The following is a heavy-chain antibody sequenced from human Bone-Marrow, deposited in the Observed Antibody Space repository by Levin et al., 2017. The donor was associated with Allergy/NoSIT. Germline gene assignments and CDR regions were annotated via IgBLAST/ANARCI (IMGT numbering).Heavy chain of an antibody. CDR3: ARERGHSSGWYHWYFDL. V-gene: IGHV6-1*01. J-gene: IGHJ2*01. CDR2: TYYRSKWYN. Sequence: SETLSLTCAISGDSVSSNSAAWNWIRQSPSRGLEWLGRTYYRSKWYNDYAVSVKSRITINPDTSKNQFSLQLNSVTPEDTAVYYCARERGHSSGWYHWYFDLWGRGTLVTVSS. D-gene: IGHD6-19*01. CDR1: GDSVSSNSAA.